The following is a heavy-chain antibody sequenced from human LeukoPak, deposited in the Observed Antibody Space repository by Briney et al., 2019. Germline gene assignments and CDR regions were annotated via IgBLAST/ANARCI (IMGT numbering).Heavy chain of an antibody. CDR2: INHSGNT. D-gene: IGHD6-13*01. CDR3: AGPGYSSQEGIEY. CDR1: GGPFSGDY. J-gene: IGHJ4*02. V-gene: IGHV4-34*01. Sequence: SETLSLTCAVYGGPFSGDYWTWIRQPPGKGLEWIGEINHSGNTNYNPSLKSRVTISVDMSKNQLSLKLNSVTAADTAVYYCAGPGYSSQEGIEYWGQGTLVTVSS.